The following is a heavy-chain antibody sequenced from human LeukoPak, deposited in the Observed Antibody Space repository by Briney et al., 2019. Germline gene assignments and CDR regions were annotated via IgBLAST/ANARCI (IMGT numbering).Heavy chain of an antibody. J-gene: IGHJ3*02. CDR2: IYYSGST. D-gene: IGHD3-22*01. CDR1: GGSISSGGYY. CDR3: ARTAQYYYDSSGHWHAFDI. Sequence: PSETLSLTCTVSGGSISSGGYYWSWIRQHPGKGLEWIGYIYYSGSTYYNPSLKSRVTISVDTSKNQFSLKLSSVTAADTAVYYCARTAQYYYDSSGHWHAFDIWGRGTMVTVSS. V-gene: IGHV4-31*03.